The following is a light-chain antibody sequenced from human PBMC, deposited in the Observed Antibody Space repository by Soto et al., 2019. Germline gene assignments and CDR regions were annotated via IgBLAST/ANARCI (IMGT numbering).Light chain of an antibody. J-gene: IGLJ1*01. CDR1: SSDVGGYDY. CDR3: RSYVGTNSFV. CDR2: DVD. Sequence: QSALTQPRSVSGSPGQSVTISCTGTSSDVGGYDYVSWYQHHPGKAPKLMIHDVDKRPSGVPGRFSGSKSGNTASLTISGLQAEDEADYYCRSYVGTNSFVFGTGTKVTVL. V-gene: IGLV2-11*01.